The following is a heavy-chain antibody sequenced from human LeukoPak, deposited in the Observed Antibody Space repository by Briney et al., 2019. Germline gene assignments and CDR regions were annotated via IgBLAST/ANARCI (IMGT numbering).Heavy chain of an antibody. J-gene: IGHJ4*02. CDR3: ARHTGVYSSDLDS. V-gene: IGHV4-39*01. CDR1: GGSVSSTNHF. CDR2: IYYSGLT. D-gene: IGHD2-21*01. Sequence: SQTLSLTCTVSGGSVSSTNHFWGWIGQPPGKGLEWIGNIYYSGLTYYRPSLKTRVSISLDTSKTQFSLNLRSVTAADTAVYYCARHTGVYSSDLDSWGQGTLVTVSS.